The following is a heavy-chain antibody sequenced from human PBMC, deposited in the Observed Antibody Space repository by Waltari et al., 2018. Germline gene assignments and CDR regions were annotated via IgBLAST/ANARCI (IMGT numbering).Heavy chain of an antibody. CDR1: GFTCDTYW. CDR2: IKGDGSEK. J-gene: IGHJ4*02. V-gene: IGHV3-7*01. Sequence: EVQLVESGGGLVPPGGSLRPFWEASGFTCDTYWMYWVRQAPGKGLEWVASIKGDGSEKNYVDSVKGRFTASTDNAKTSLFLQMNSLRVEDTAVYYCAIDAWGKGPDLDCWGQGTLVTVSS. CDR3: AIDAWGKGPDLDC. D-gene: IGHD3-16*01.